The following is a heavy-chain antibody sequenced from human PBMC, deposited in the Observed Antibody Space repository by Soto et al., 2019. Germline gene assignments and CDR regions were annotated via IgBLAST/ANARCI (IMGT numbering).Heavy chain of an antibody. D-gene: IGHD2-15*01. CDR2: ISGSGGST. Sequence: EVQLLESGGGLVQPGGSLRLSCAASGFTFSSYAMSWVRQAPGKGLEWVSAISGSGGSTYYADSVKGRFTISRDNSKNPLYLQMNSLRAEDTAVYYCAKDRGCSGGSCYLPTYYYYYYGMDVWGQGTTVTVSS. V-gene: IGHV3-23*01. J-gene: IGHJ6*02. CDR1: GFTFSSYA. CDR3: AKDRGCSGGSCYLPTYYYYYYGMDV.